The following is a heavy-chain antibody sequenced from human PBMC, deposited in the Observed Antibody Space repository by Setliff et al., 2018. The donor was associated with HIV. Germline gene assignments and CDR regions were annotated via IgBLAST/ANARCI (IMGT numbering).Heavy chain of an antibody. CDR2: INAGNGDT. D-gene: IGHD6-13*01. CDR3: AIGSSNWPHRPNNYYFDY. Sequence: GASVKVSCKASGDTFTTYALHRVRQAPGQRLEWMGWINAGNGDTKSSQKFQGRVTITRDTSASTAYMELSSLRSEDTGVYYCAIGSSNWPHRPNNYYFDYWGQGTPVTVSS. CDR1: GDTFTTYA. J-gene: IGHJ4*02. V-gene: IGHV1-3*01.